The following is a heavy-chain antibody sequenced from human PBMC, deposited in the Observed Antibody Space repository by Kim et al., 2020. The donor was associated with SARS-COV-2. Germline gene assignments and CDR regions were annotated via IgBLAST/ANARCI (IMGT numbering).Heavy chain of an antibody. CDR2: IYYSGST. CDR1: GGSISSYY. CDR3: AREGYYDSSGYYHHDAFDI. D-gene: IGHD3-22*01. Sequence: SETLSLTCTVSGGSISSYYWCWIRQPPGKGLEWVGYIYYSGSTNSNPSLKSRVTISVDTYKKQFSLKLSSVTAADTAVYYCAREGYYDSSGYYHHDAFDIWGQGTMVTVSS. V-gene: IGHV4-59*13. J-gene: IGHJ3*02.